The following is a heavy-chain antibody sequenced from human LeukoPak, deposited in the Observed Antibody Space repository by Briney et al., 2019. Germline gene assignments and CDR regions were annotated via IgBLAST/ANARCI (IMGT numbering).Heavy chain of an antibody. CDR1: GVSMSTFY. V-gene: IGHV4-4*07. Sequence: SETLSLTCTVCGVSMSTFYGSWVREPGGRGLEGIGRFRTGGSTRYNPSLKSRVTFSFDESKNQLSLTQSSVTAADTAVYYCARDTTGATIDYYYYIDIWGKGTTVTVS. CDR2: FRTGGST. CDR3: ARDTTGATIDYYYYIDI. J-gene: IGHJ6*03. D-gene: IGHD1-7*01.